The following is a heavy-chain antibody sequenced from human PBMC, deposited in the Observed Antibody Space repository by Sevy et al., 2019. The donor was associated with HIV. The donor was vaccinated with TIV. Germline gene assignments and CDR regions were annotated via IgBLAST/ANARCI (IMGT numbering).Heavy chain of an antibody. CDR2: ISGSGGST. V-gene: IGHV3-23*01. J-gene: IGHJ5*02. CDR1: GFTFSSYG. Sequence: GGSLRLSCVASGFTFSSYGMSWVRQAPGEGLECVSDISGSGGSTSYADSVRGRFTISRDNSKNTLYLQMNSLRADDSAVYYCAKETIRGTYNWVDPWGQGTLVTVSS. D-gene: IGHD3-10*01. CDR3: AKETIRGTYNWVDP.